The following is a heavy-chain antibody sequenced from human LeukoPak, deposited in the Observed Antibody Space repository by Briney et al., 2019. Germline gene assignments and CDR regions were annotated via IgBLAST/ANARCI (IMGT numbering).Heavy chain of an antibody. CDR2: IYYSGST. CDR1: GGSISSYY. V-gene: IGHV4-59*08. J-gene: IGHJ2*01. Sequence: SETLSLTCTVSGGSISSYYWSWIRQPPGKGLEWVGYIYYSGSTNYNPSLKSRVTISVDTSKNQFSLKPSSVTAADTAVYYCAGTYYYDSSGYYPTYWYFDLWGRGTLVTVSS. CDR3: AGTYYYDSSGYYPTYWYFDL. D-gene: IGHD3-22*01.